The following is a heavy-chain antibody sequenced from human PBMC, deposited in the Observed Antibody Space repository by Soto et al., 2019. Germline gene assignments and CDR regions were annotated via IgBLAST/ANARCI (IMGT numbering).Heavy chain of an antibody. CDR2: TSGSGGGA. D-gene: IGHD2-2*01. J-gene: IGHJ2*01. CDR1: GFTFSTYA. V-gene: IGHV3-23*01. Sequence: EVQLLESGGGLVQPGGSLRLSCEASGFTFSTYAMSWVRQAPGMGLEWVSGTSGSGGGAHYADSVKGRFTISRDNSNSTLYLQMNSLRAEDTATYYCAKDRLPAATYWDFDLWGRGTLVIVSS. CDR3: AKDRLPAATYWDFDL.